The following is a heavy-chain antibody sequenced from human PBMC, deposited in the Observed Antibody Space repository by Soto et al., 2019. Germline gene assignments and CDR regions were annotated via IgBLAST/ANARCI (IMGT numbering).Heavy chain of an antibody. J-gene: IGHJ3*02. CDR2: ISAYNGNT. CDR1: GYTFTSYG. D-gene: IGHD3-22*01. V-gene: IGHV1-18*04. CDR3: ARERVYYYDSSGLDAFDI. Sequence: ASVKVSCKASGYTFTSYGISWVRQAPGQGLEWMGWISAYNGNTNYAQKLQGRVTMATDTSTSTAYMELRGLRSDDTAVYYCARERVYYYDSSGLDAFDIWGQGTMVTVSS.